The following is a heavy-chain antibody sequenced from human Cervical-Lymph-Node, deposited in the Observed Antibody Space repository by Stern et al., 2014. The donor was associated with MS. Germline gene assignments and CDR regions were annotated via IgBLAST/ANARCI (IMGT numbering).Heavy chain of an antibody. D-gene: IGHD1-1*01. CDR1: EGTFGDST. CDR3: ARTSLLDS. Sequence: QLVQSGTEVKKPGSSVKVSCKPSEGTFGDSTINWVRQAPGQGLEWMGRIVPILGITTYTQNFQGRVTFTADDSRTTAYLELRGLRSDDTAIYYCARTSLLDSWGQGTLVTVSS. V-gene: IGHV1-69*09. J-gene: IGHJ4*02. CDR2: IVPILGIT.